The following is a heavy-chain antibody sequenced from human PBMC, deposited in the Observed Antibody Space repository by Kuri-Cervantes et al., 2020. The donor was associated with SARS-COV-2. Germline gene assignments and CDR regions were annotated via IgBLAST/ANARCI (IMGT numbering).Heavy chain of an antibody. CDR1: GGSISSYY. Sequence: SETLSLTCTVSGGSISSYYWSWIRQPPGKGLEWIGYIHYSGSTNYNPSLKSRVTISVDTSKNQFSLKLSSVTAADTAVYYCARGGYSSGWYPVDWVQGTLVTVSS. D-gene: IGHD6-19*01. CDR3: ARGGYSSGWYPVD. J-gene: IGHJ4*02. CDR2: IHYSGST. V-gene: IGHV4-59*01.